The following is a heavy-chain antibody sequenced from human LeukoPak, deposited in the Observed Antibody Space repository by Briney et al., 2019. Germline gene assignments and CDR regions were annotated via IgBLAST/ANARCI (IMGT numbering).Heavy chain of an antibody. CDR3: ASQSGYSGYDPGDGWFDP. CDR1: GYTLTSYY. Sequence: ASVKVSCKASGYTLTSYYMHWVRQAPGQGLEWMGIINPSGGSTSYAQKFQGRVTMTRDTSTSTVYMELSSLRSEDTAVYYCASQSGYSGYDPGDGWFDPWGQGTLVTVSS. V-gene: IGHV1-46*01. CDR2: INPSGGST. J-gene: IGHJ5*02. D-gene: IGHD5-12*01.